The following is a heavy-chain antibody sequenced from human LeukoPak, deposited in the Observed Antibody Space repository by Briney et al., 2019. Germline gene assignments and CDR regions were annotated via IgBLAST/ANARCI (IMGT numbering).Heavy chain of an antibody. Sequence: PGGSLRLSCVASGFTFGGFWMGWVRQAPGRGLEWVANIKQDGSEKYYVDSVKGRFTISRGNAKNSLYLHMNSLRAEDTAIYYCTRAGYCIGGSCYKVFDYWGQGNLVTVSS. CDR1: GFTFGGFW. V-gene: IGHV3-7*03. D-gene: IGHD2-15*01. CDR2: IKQDGSEK. J-gene: IGHJ4*02. CDR3: TRAGYCIGGSCYKVFDY.